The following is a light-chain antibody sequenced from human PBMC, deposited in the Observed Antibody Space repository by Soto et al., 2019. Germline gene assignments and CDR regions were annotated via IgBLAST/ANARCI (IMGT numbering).Light chain of an antibody. CDR3: QQYDSSPQT. CDR1: QSVSSSY. Sequence: EIVLTQSPGTLSLSPGERSTLSCRASQSVSSSYLAWYQQRPGQAPRLLIYGASRRATGIPDRFSGSGSVTDFTLTISRLEPEDFAVYYCQQYDSSPQTFGQGTKLEIK. J-gene: IGKJ2*01. CDR2: GAS. V-gene: IGKV3-20*01.